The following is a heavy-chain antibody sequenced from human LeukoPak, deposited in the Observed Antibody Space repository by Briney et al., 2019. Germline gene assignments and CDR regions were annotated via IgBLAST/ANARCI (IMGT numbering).Heavy chain of an antibody. Sequence: AGGSLRLSCAACGFTFDDYAMHWVRQGPGKSLEWVSLINENGDIAYYGDSVRGRFTVSRDNAKNSLYLQMNSLTTEDTALYYCAKARWEPNFDYWGQGTLVTVSS. CDR1: GFTFDDYA. J-gene: IGHJ4*02. D-gene: IGHD1-26*01. V-gene: IGHV3-43*02. CDR3: AKARWEPNFDY. CDR2: INENGDIA.